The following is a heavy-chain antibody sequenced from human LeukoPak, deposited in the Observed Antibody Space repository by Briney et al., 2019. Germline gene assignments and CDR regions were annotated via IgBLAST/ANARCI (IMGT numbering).Heavy chain of an antibody. CDR1: GFTFSSYG. D-gene: IGHD4-17*01. Sequence: GGSLRLSCAASGFTFSSYGMHWDRQAPGKGREGVAVISYDGTIKYYADSVKGRFTISRDSSKNTLYLQMNSLRAEDTAVYYCAKYGMTTVTYIDYWGQGTLVTVSS. CDR3: AKYGMTTVTYIDY. J-gene: IGHJ4*02. V-gene: IGHV3-30*18. CDR2: ISYDGTIK.